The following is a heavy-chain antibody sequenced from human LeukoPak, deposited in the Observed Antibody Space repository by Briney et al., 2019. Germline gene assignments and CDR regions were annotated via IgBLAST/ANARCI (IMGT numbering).Heavy chain of an antibody. CDR1: RYSFTNYW. Sequence: GESMQFFSKGSRYSFTNYWNGWVRQKPGKGLQWMGSIYPGDSNTRYNPSFQGQVTISVDKSISTFYLQWSSLKASDTAMYYCARRGLYSSSSYYYMDVWGKGTTVTVSS. V-gene: IGHV5-51*01. CDR3: ARRGLYSSSSYYYMDV. D-gene: IGHD6-6*01. J-gene: IGHJ6*03. CDR2: IYPGDSNT.